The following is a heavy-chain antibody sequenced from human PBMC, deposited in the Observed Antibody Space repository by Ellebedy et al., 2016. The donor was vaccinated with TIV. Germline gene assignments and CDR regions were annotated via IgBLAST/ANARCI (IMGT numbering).Heavy chain of an antibody. CDR2: IWYDGSNK. V-gene: IGHV3-33*01. CDR3: ARGAWIQLWKLDYFDY. J-gene: IGHJ4*02. CDR1: GFTFSSYG. Sequence: GGSLRLSCAASGFTFSSYGMHRVRQAPGKGLEWVAVIWYDGSNKYYADSVKGRFTISRDNSKNTLYLQMNSLRAEDTAVYYCARGAWIQLWKLDYFDYWGQGTLVTVSS. D-gene: IGHD5-18*01.